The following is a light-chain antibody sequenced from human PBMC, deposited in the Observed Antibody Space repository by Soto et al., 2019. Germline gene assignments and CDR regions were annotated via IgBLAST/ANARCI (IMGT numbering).Light chain of an antibody. CDR1: SSNIGAGYD. V-gene: IGLV1-40*01. J-gene: IGLJ2*01. Sequence: QSVLTQPPSVSGAPGQRVTISCSGRSSNIGAGYDVHWYQQLPETAPKLLIYGNINRPSGVPDRFSGSKSGTSASLAITGLQAEDEAGYYCQSYDSSLSGSVFGGGTKLTVL. CDR2: GNI. CDR3: QSYDSSLSGSV.